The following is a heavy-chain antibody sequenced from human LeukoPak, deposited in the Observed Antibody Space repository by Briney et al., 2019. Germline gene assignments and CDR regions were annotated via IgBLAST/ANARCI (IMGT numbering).Heavy chain of an antibody. CDR1: GYTFTSYA. J-gene: IGHJ4*02. D-gene: IGHD4-17*01. Sequence: ASVKVSCKASGYTFTSYAMNWVRQAPGQGLEWMGWINTNTGNPTYAQGFTGRFVFSLDTSVSTAYLQISSLKAEDTAVYYCARDANDYGDYEFGYWGQGTLVTVSS. CDR2: INTNTGNP. V-gene: IGHV7-4-1*02. CDR3: ARDANDYGDYEFGY.